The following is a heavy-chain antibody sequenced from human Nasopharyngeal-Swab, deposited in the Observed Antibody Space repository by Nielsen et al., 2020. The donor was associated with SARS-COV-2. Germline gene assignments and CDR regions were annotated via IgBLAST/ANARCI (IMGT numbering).Heavy chain of an antibody. J-gene: IGHJ5*02. CDR2: MNPNSGNT. V-gene: IGHV1-8*01. Sequence: GSVKVSCKASGYTFTSYDINWARQATGQGLAWMGWMNPNSGNTGYAQKFQGRVTMTRNTSISTAYMELSSLRSEDTAVYYCARGGHIVVVVAAADNWFDPWGQGTLVTVSS. CDR3: ARGGHIVVVVAAADNWFDP. CDR1: GYTFTSYD. D-gene: IGHD2-15*01.